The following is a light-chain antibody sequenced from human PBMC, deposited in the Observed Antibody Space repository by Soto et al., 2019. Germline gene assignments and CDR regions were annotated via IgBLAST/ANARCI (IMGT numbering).Light chain of an antibody. Sequence: EVVMTQSPATVSVSPGEGVTLSCRASQTISNDLAWYQQKPGQAPRLLIYGASTRATGVPARFSGGGSGTEFTLTISSLHSEDFAFYYCQQNNKWPPVTFGGGTKVEIK. CDR2: GAS. CDR1: QTISND. J-gene: IGKJ4*01. CDR3: QQNNKWPPVT. V-gene: IGKV3-15*01.